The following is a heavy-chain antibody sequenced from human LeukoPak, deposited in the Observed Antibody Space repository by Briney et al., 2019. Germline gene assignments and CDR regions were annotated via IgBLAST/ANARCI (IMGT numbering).Heavy chain of an antibody. V-gene: IGHV4-61*02. D-gene: IGHD3-10*01. CDR1: GGSISSDLYY. CDR2: IYSSGTT. CDR3: AGGAYGSGSYAKWFDP. Sequence: SETLSLTCTVSGGSISSDLYYWSWIRQPAGKGLEWIGRIYSSGTTNYNPSLKSRVAISVERSKNQVSLMLNSVTAADTAVYYCAGGAYGSGSYAKWFDPWGQGTLVIVSS. J-gene: IGHJ5*02.